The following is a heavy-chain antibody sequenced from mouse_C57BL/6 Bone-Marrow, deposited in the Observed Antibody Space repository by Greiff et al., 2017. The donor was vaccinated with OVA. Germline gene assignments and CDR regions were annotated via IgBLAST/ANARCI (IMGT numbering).Heavy chain of an antibody. Sequence: QVQLQQPGAELVKPGASVKLSCKASGYTFTSYWMQWVKQRPGQGLEWIGEIDPSDSYTNYNQKFKGKATLTVDTYSSTAYMQLSSLTSEDSAVYYCANYDYDGGYWYFDVWGTGTTVTVSS. CDR1: GYTFTSYW. J-gene: IGHJ1*03. D-gene: IGHD2-4*01. CDR3: ANYDYDGGYWYFDV. CDR2: IDPSDSYT. V-gene: IGHV1-50*01.